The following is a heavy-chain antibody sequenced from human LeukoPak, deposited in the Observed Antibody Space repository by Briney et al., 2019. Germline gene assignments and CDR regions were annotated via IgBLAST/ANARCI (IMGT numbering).Heavy chain of an antibody. CDR2: IDPSDSYT. J-gene: IGHJ4*02. D-gene: IGHD5-12*01. CDR1: GYSFTTYW. CDR3: ARTDSAYEYLDY. V-gene: IGHV5-10-1*01. Sequence: GESLQISFKGSGYSFTTYWISWVRPMPGKGLEWMGRIDPSDSYTRYSPSFQGHGTISADKSITTAYLQWSSLRASDTAMYYCARTDSAYEYLDYWGQGTLVTVSS.